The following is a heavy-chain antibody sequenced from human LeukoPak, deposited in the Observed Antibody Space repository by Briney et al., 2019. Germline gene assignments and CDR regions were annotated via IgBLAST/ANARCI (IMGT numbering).Heavy chain of an antibody. CDR2: INSDGGST. CDR3: AKDDEYSSGWYGDFDY. V-gene: IGHV3-74*01. D-gene: IGHD6-19*01. J-gene: IGHJ4*02. Sequence: GGSLRLSCAASGFTFSRYWMEWVRQAPGKGLVWVSRINSDGGSTSYADSVKGRFTISRDNAKNTLYLQMNSLRAEDTAVYYCAKDDEYSSGWYGDFDYWGQGTLVTVSS. CDR1: GFTFSRYW.